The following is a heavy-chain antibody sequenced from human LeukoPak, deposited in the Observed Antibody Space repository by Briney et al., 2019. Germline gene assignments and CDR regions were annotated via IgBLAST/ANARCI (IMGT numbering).Heavy chain of an antibody. CDR1: GFTFSSYA. CDR2: ISGSGGST. CDR3: AKLSYYDFWSGYYPLLSY. J-gene: IGHJ4*02. D-gene: IGHD3-3*01. V-gene: IGHV3-23*01. Sequence: GGSLRLSCAASGFTFSSYAMSWVRQAPGKGLEWGSAISGSGGSTYYADSVKGRFTISRDNSKNTLYLQMNSLRAEDTAVYYCAKLSYYDFWSGYYPLLSYWGQGTLVTVSS.